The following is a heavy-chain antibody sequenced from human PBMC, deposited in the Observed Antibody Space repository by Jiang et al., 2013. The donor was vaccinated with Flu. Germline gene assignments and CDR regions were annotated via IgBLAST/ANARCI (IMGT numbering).Heavy chain of an antibody. V-gene: IGHV3-48*03. D-gene: IGHD6-13*01. CDR3: ARGISSSWDYYYYAMDL. Sequence: VQLVESGGGVVQPGRSLRLSCAASGFTFSLYGMHWVRQAPGKGLEWVSYISSGGGTIFYADSVKGRLTVSRDNAQNSVYLQMSSLRVEDTAVYYCARGISSSWDYYYYAMDLWGKGTTVTVSS. CDR2: ISSGGGTI. J-gene: IGHJ6*04. CDR1: GFTFSLYG.